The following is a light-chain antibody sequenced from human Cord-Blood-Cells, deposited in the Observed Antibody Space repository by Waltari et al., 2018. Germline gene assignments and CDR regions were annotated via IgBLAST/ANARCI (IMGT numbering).Light chain of an antibody. CDR1: QSVSSY. Sequence: EIVLTQSPATLPLSPGERATLSCRASQSVSSYLAWYQQKPGQAPRLLIYDASNRATGIPARFSGSGSGTDVTLTISSLEPEDFAVYYCQQRSNWPPYTFGQGTKLEIK. CDR3: QQRSNWPPYT. V-gene: IGKV3-11*01. J-gene: IGKJ2*01. CDR2: DAS.